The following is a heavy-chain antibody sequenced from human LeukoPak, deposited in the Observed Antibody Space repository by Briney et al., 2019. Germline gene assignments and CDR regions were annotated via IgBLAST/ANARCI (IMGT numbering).Heavy chain of an antibody. J-gene: IGHJ4*02. CDR1: GFTFSSYW. CDR2: IKQDGSEK. V-gene: IGHV3-7*01. CDR3: ARDSDEVISNY. D-gene: IGHD3-10*01. Sequence: GGSLRLSCAASGFTFSSYWMSWVRQAPGKGPEWVANIKQDGSEKYYVDSVKGRFTISRDNAKNSLYLQMNSLRAEDTAVYYCARDSDEVISNYWGQGTLVTVSS.